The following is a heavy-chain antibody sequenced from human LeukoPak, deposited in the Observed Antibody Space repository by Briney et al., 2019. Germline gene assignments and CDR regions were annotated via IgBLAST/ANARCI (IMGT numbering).Heavy chain of an antibody. CDR2: ITDSGGGT. J-gene: IGHJ4*02. CDR1: GFTFSNYA. CDR3: AKHLNGTKSSDY. Sequence: PGGSLRLSCAASGFTFSNYAMSWVRQAPGKGLEWVSAITDSGGGTYYADSVKGRFTISRDNSEDTLYLQMHSLRAEDTAVYCCAKHLNGTKSSDYWGQGALVTVSS. V-gene: IGHV3-23*01. D-gene: IGHD1-7*01.